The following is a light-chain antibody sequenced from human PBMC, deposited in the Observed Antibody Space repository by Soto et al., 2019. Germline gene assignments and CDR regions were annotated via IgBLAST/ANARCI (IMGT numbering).Light chain of an antibody. CDR1: QRVASRN. CDR2: GAS. CDR3: QPRSNWPLT. J-gene: IGKJ4*01. V-gene: IGKV3-11*01. Sequence: EIVLTQSPGTLSLSPGERATLSCRASQRVASRNLAGDQQKSGQAPRLLIYGASTRATGIPARFSGRGSGTDFTLTISSLEPEDFAVYSCQPRSNWPLTFVGGTKADIK.